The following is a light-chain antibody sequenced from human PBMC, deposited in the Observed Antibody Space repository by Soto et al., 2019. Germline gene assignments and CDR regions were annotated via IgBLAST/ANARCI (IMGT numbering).Light chain of an antibody. CDR1: QGIRND. V-gene: IGKV1-6*01. Sequence: ALQMTQSPSSLSASVGDRVTITCRGSQGIRNDLGWYQQKPGKAHKLLIYAASSLQSGVPSRFSGSGSCTDFTLTISSLQPEDFATYYCLQDYNYPITFGQGTRLEMK. CDR3: LQDYNYPIT. CDR2: AAS. J-gene: IGKJ5*01.